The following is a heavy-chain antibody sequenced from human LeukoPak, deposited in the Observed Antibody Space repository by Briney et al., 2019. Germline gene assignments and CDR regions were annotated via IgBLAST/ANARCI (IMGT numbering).Heavy chain of an antibody. CDR1: GFTFSSYS. Sequence: PGGSLRLSCAASGFTFSSYSMNWVRQAPGKGLEWVSSISSSSSYIYYADSVKGRFTISRDNAKNSLYLQMNSLRAEDTAVYYCARDPHVSYYVILSYMDVWGKGTTVTIPS. CDR3: ARDPHVSYYVILSYMDV. J-gene: IGHJ6*03. CDR2: ISSSSSYI. V-gene: IGHV3-21*01. D-gene: IGHD3-10*02.